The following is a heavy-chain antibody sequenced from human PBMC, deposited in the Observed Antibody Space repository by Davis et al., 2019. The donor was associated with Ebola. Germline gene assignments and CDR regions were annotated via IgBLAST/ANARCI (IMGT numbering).Heavy chain of an antibody. V-gene: IGHV1-69*13. CDR3: ARETYSSGWYIDGNAFDI. CDR2: IIPIFGTA. J-gene: IGHJ3*02. Sequence: SVKVSCKASGGTFSSYAISWVRQAPGQGLEWMGGIIPIFGTANYAQKFQGRVTITADESTSTAYMELSSLRSEDTAVYYCARETYSSGWYIDGNAFDIWGQGTMVTVSS. D-gene: IGHD6-19*01. CDR1: GGTFSSYA.